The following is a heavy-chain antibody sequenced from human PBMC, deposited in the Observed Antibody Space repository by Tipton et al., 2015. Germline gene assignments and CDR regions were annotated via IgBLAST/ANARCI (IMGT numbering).Heavy chain of an antibody. CDR2: MYVRGNA. J-gene: IGHJ6*02. D-gene: IGHD3-3*01. CDR3: GRGGFWSGHYHYYAMDV. CDR1: NGSITSGDHS. V-gene: IGHV4-30-4*01. Sequence: GLVKPSETLSLTCTVSNGSITSGDHSWNWVRQPPGKGLEWIGRMYVRGNASYNPSLKSRVTMSMDVSRNQFDLKVTSLTAGDTATYYCGRGGFWSGHYHYYAMDVWGQGTTVTVSS.